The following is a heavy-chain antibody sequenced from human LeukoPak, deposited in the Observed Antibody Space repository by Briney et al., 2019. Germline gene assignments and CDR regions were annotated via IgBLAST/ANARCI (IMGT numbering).Heavy chain of an antibody. CDR1: GGSFSGYY. CDR2: INHSGST. V-gene: IGHV4-34*01. D-gene: IGHD6-25*01. CDR3: ARSPPPAAAAAFHYFDY. Sequence: PSETLSLTCAVYGGSFSGYYWSWIRQPPGKGLEWIGEINHSGSTNYNPSLKSRVTISVDTSKNQFSLKLSSVTAADTAVYYCARSPPPAAAAAFHYFDYWGQGTLVTVSS. J-gene: IGHJ4*02.